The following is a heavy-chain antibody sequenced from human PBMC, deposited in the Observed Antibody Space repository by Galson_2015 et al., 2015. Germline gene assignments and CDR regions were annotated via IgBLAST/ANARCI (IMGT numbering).Heavy chain of an antibody. V-gene: IGHV3-23*01. Sequence: SLRLSCAASGFTFSSYAMSWVRLAPGKGLEWVSAISGSGGSTYYADSVKGRFTISRDNSKNTLYLQMNSLRAEDTAVYYCAKDRSVYDFWSGQGPYYFDYWGQGTLVTVSS. J-gene: IGHJ4*02. CDR3: AKDRSVYDFWSGQGPYYFDY. CDR1: GFTFSSYA. D-gene: IGHD3-3*01. CDR2: ISGSGGST.